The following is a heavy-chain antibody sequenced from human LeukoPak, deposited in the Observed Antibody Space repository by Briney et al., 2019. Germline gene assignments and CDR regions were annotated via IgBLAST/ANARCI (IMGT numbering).Heavy chain of an antibody. D-gene: IGHD6-13*01. V-gene: IGHV3-13*01. J-gene: IGHJ5*02. CDR3: ARVNPGYSSSWYRDHNWFDP. CDR2: INLVGGT. CDR1: GFTFSNHD. Sequence: PGGSLRLSCAASGFTFSNHDMHWVRQATGKGLEWVSSINLVGGTYYPGSVKGRFTISRDNAKNSLYLQMNSLRAEDTALYYCARVNPGYSSSWYRDHNWFDPWGQGSLVTVSS.